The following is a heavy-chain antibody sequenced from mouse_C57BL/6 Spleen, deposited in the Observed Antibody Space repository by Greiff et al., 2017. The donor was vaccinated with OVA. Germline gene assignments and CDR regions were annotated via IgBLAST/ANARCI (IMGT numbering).Heavy chain of an antibody. Sequence: EVKVEESGGGLVQPGGSMKLSCVASGFTFSNYWMNWVRQSPEKGLEWVAQIRLKSDNYATHYAESVKGRFTISRDDSKSSVYLQMNNLRAEDTGIYYCTGYYVSSFDYWGKGTTLTVSS. D-gene: IGHD1-1*01. CDR1: GFTFSNYW. CDR2: IRLKSDNYAT. CDR3: TGYYVSSFDY. J-gene: IGHJ2*01. V-gene: IGHV6-3*01.